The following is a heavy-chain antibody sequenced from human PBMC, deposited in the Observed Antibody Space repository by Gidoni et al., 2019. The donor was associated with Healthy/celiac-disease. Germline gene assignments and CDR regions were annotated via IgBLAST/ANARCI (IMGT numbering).Heavy chain of an antibody. CDR3: AKDMERKTFLPSFDY. Sequence: EVQLVESGGGLVQPGRSLRLSCAASGLTFDDYAMHWVRQAPGKGLEWVSGISWNSGSIGYADSVKGRFTISRDNAKNSLYLQMNSLRAEDTALYYCAKDMERKTFLPSFDYWGQGTLVTVSS. CDR1: GLTFDDYA. J-gene: IGHJ4*02. D-gene: IGHD1-1*01. V-gene: IGHV3-9*01. CDR2: ISWNSGSI.